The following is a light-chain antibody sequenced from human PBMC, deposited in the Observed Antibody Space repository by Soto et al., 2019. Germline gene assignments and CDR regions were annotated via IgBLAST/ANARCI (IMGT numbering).Light chain of an antibody. CDR3: QQRSKWPLT. Sequence: DIQVTQSPSPLSASLLDRVTITCRASQSISNWLAWYQQKPGKAPKLLIYDASTLESGVPSRFSGSGSGTEFTLTISSLEPEDFAVYYCQQRSKWPLTFGGGTKVDIK. CDR1: QSISNW. V-gene: IGKV1-5*01. CDR2: DAS. J-gene: IGKJ4*01.